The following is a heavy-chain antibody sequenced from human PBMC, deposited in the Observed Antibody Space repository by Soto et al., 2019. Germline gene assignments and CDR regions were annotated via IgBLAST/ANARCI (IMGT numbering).Heavy chain of an antibody. Sequence: GGSLRLSCAASGFSLSPYWMHWVRQVPGRGLEWVARLSSDGFGAAYADSVKGRFFISRDIARNTLSLRMNSLRADDTAVYYCARDLGGPDYWGRGTSVTVSS. CDR2: LSSDGFGA. V-gene: IGHV3-74*03. J-gene: IGHJ4*02. D-gene: IGHD3-16*01. CDR1: GFSLSPYW. CDR3: ARDLGGPDY.